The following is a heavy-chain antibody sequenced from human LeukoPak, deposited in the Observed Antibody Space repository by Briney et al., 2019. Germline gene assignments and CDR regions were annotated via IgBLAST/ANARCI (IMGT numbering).Heavy chain of an antibody. CDR1: VYTFTGYY. J-gene: IGHJ4*02. CDR3: AGEAGLEGSSFFY. CDR2: INPNSGGT. D-gene: IGHD6-13*01. V-gene: IGHV1-2*02. Sequence: GPSRRVSCKASVYTFTGYYMHWVRQAPGQRLEWRGWINPNSGGTNHAQKFQGRVTMTRDTSISRAYMELSRLRCDATAVYYCAGEAGLEGSSFFYWGQGTLVTVSS.